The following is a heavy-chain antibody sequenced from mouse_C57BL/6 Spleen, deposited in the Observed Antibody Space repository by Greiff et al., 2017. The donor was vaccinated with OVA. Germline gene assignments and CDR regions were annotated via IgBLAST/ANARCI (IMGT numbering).Heavy chain of an antibody. CDR2: IYPRDGST. CDR1: GYTSTSYD. Sequence: QVQLQQSGPELVKPGASVKLSCKASGYTSTSYDITWVKPRPGQGLEWIGWIYPRDGSTQYNEKFKGKATLTVDTSSSTAYMELHSLTSEDSAVYVCARERGYDRYFDVWGTGTTVTVSS. CDR3: ARERGYDRYFDV. V-gene: IGHV1-85*01. D-gene: IGHD2-2*01. J-gene: IGHJ1*03.